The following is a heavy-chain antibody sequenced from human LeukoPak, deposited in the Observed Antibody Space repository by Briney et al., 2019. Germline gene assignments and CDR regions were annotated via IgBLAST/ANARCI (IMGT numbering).Heavy chain of an antibody. Sequence: GGSLRLSCAASGFTFSSYAMSWVRQAPGKGLEWVSAISGSGGSTYYADSVKGRFTISRDNSKNTLYLQMNSLRAEDTAVYYCAAGYYDFWSGYYWTNWFDPWGQGTLVTVSS. J-gene: IGHJ5*02. CDR1: GFTFSSYA. D-gene: IGHD3-3*01. CDR3: AAGYYDFWSGYYWTNWFDP. V-gene: IGHV3-23*01. CDR2: ISGSGGST.